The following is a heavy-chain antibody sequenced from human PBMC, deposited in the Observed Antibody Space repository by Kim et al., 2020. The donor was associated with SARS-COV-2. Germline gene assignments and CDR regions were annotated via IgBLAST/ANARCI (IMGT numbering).Heavy chain of an antibody. Sequence: YAQKVQGRVTMTRDTSISTASMELSRLRSDDTAVYYCARGALVVATKFDYWGQGTLVTVSS. D-gene: IGHD5-12*01. V-gene: IGHV1-2*02. CDR3: ARGALVVATKFDY. J-gene: IGHJ4*02.